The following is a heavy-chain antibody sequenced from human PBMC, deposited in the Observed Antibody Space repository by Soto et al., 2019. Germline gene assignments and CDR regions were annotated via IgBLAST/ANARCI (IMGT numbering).Heavy chain of an antibody. D-gene: IGHD3-3*01. CDR3: ARDARLLRFLEWLPYGMDV. V-gene: IGHV4-30-4*01. J-gene: IGHJ6*02. Sequence: QTLSLTCTVAGGSIISSNYYWSWIRQPPCKGLEWIWDIDSSGSTYYNPSLKSRVTISVDTSKNQFSLKLSSVPAADTAVYYCARDARLLRFLEWLPYGMDVWGQGTTVTVCS. CDR2: IDSSGST. CDR1: GGSIISSNYY.